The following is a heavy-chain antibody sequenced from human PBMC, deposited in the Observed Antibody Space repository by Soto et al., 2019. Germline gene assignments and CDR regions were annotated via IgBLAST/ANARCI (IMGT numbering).Heavy chain of an antibody. CDR1: GFTFNSCE. J-gene: IGHJ4*01. CDR2: ISTSGWTK. CDR3: ARDMATTQAFDY. V-gene: IGHV3-48*03. D-gene: IGHD5-12*01. Sequence: GGSLRLSCSASGFTFNSCEMNWVRQAPGKGLEWVSDISTSGWTKYYADSVKGRFTISRDNARNSLYLQMNSLRAEDTAVYYCARDMATTQAFDYWGHGILVTVSS.